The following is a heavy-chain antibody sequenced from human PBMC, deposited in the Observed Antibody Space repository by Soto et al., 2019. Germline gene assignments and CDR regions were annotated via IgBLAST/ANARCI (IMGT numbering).Heavy chain of an antibody. CDR2: IYPGDSDT. J-gene: IGHJ6*02. CDR3: ARHLPYSYGLYYYSGMDV. CDR1: GYSFTSYW. D-gene: IGHD5-18*01. Sequence: GESLKISCKGSGYSFTSYWIGWVRQMPGKGLEWMGIIYPGDSDTRYSPSFQGQVTISADKSISTAYLQWSSLKASDTAMYYCARHLPYSYGLYYYSGMDVWGQGTTVTVS. V-gene: IGHV5-51*01.